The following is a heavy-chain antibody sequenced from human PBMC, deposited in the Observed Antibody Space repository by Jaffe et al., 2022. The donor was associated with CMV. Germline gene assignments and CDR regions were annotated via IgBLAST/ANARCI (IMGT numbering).Heavy chain of an antibody. CDR2: IYYSGST. D-gene: IGHD6-19*01. Sequence: QLQLQESGPGLVKPSETLSLTCTVSGGSISSSSYYWGWIRQPPGKGLEWIGSIYYSGSTYYNPSLKSRVTISVDTSKNQFSLKLSSVTAADTAVYYCARCLLEQWLVLGGPYNWFDPWGQGTLVTVSS. J-gene: IGHJ5*02. CDR3: ARCLLEQWLVLGGPYNWFDP. V-gene: IGHV4-39*01. CDR1: GGSISSSSYY.